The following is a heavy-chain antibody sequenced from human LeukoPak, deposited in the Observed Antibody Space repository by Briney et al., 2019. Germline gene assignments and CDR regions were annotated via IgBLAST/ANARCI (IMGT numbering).Heavy chain of an antibody. V-gene: IGHV3-21*03. CDR1: GFTFSSYS. Sequence: GGSLRLSCAASGFTFSSYSMNWVRQAPGKGLEWVSSISSSSSYIYYADSVKGRFTISRDNAKNSLYLQMNSLKTEDTAVYYCTRDYQLLLPEAYNWFDPWGQGTLVTVSS. J-gene: IGHJ5*02. CDR3: TRDYQLLLPEAYNWFDP. CDR2: ISSSSSYI. D-gene: IGHD2-2*01.